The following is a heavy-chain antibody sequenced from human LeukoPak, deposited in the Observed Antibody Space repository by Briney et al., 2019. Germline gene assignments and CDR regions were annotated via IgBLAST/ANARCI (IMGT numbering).Heavy chain of an antibody. V-gene: IGHV3-33*06. CDR2: IWYDGSNK. D-gene: IGHD3-10*01. Sequence: PGRPLRLSCAASGFTFSSYGMHWVRQAPGKGLEWVAVIWYDGSNKYYADSVKGRFTISRDNSKNTLYLQMNSLRAEDTAVYYCAKQPFRTYYHGSGSYSPPDYWGQGTLVTVSS. CDR3: AKQPFRTYYHGSGSYSPPDY. CDR1: GFTFSSYG. J-gene: IGHJ4*02.